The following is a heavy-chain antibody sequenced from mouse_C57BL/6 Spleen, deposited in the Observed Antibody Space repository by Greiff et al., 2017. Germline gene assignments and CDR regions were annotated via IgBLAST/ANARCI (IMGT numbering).Heavy chain of an antibody. CDR3: ARHEVTTVVATEYYYAMDY. CDR2: ISSGGSYT. J-gene: IGHJ4*01. D-gene: IGHD1-1*01. CDR1: GFTFSSYG. Sequence: EVQLVESGGDLVKPGGSLKLSCAASGFTFSSYGMSWVRPTPDKRLEWVATISSGGSYTYYPDSVKGRFTISRDNAKNTLYLQMSSLKSEDTAMYYCARHEVTTVVATEYYYAMDYWGQGTSVTVSS. V-gene: IGHV5-6*01.